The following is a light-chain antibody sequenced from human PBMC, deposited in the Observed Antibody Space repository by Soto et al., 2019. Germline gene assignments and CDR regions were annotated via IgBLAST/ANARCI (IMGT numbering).Light chain of an antibody. V-gene: IGKV1-39*01. J-gene: IGKJ4*01. CDR3: QQNYISPIT. Sequence: DIQMTQSPSSLSASVGDRVTIFCRASQDIRNNLNWYQQKPGETPKLLIFGALNLESGVPSRFSGSGSGTHFTLTISSLQPEDFAIYFCQQNYISPITFGGGTKVEMK. CDR1: QDIRNN. CDR2: GAL.